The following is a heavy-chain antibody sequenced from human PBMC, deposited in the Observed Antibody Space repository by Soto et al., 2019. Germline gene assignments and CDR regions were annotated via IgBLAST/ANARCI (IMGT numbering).Heavy chain of an antibody. CDR2: IYYSGST. Sequence: SETLSLTCTVSGGSISSYFWSWIQQPPGKGLEWIGYIYYSGSTNYNTSLKSRVTISVDTSKNQFSLKLSSVTAADTAVYYCARVEDLEYSSSPYNWFDPWGQGTLVTVSS. V-gene: IGHV4-59*01. CDR3: ARVEDLEYSSSPYNWFDP. CDR1: GGSISSYF. D-gene: IGHD6-6*01. J-gene: IGHJ5*02.